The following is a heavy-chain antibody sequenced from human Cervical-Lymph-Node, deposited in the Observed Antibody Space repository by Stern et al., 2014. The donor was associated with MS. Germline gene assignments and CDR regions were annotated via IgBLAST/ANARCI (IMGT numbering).Heavy chain of an antibody. CDR3: ARNRGYSGYGTESDAFDI. V-gene: IGHV4-31*03. J-gene: IGHJ3*02. CDR1: CGSISSGGYY. D-gene: IGHD5-12*01. CDR2: IYYSGST. Sequence: QMQLQESGPGLVKPSQTLSLTCTVSCGSISSGGYYWSWIRQHPGKGLEWIGYIYYSGSTYYNPSIKSRVTISVDTSKNQFSLKLSSVTAADTAVYYCARNRGYSGYGTESDAFDIWGQGTMVTVSS.